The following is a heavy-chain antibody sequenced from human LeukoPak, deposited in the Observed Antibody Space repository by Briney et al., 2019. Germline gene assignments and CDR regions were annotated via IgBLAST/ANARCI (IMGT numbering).Heavy chain of an antibody. J-gene: IGHJ4*02. V-gene: IGHV3-33*01. CDR1: GFTFSSYG. D-gene: IGHD3-3*01. Sequence: GGSLRLSCAASGFTFSSYGMHWVRQAPGKGLEWVAVIWYDGSNKYYADSVKGRFTISRDNSKNTLYLQMNSLRAEDTAVYYCARDAHYDFWSGYYSTWPLGYWGQGTLVTVSS. CDR2: IWYDGSNK. CDR3: ARDAHYDFWSGYYSTWPLGY.